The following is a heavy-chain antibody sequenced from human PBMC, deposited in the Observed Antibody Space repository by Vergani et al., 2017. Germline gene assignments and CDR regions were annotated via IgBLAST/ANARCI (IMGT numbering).Heavy chain of an antibody. CDR2: INAGNGNT. CDR3: ARGYCSSTSCYTMDV. Sequence: QVQLVQSGAEVKKPGASVKVSCKASGYTFTSYAMHWVRQAPGQRLEWMGWINAGNGNTKYSQKFQGRVTITRDTSASTAYMELSSLRSEDTAVYYCARGYCSSTSCYTMDVWGQGTTVTVSS. V-gene: IGHV1-3*01. J-gene: IGHJ6*02. CDR1: GYTFTSYA. D-gene: IGHD2-2*02.